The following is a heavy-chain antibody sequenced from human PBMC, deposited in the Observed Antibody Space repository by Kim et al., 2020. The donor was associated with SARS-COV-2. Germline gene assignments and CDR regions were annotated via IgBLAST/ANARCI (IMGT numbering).Heavy chain of an antibody. CDR2: IYYSGST. CDR3: ARARSNYYGDY. V-gene: IGHV4-59*01. CDR1: GGSISSYY. D-gene: IGHD3-10*01. Sequence: SETLSLTCTVSGGSISSYYWSWIRQPPGKGLEWIGYIYYSGSTNYNPSLKSRVTISVDTSKNQFSLKLSSVTAADTAVYYCARARSNYYGDYWGQGTLVT. J-gene: IGHJ4*02.